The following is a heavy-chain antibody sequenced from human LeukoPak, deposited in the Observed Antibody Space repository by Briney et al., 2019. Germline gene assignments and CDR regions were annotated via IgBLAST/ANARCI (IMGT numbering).Heavy chain of an antibody. D-gene: IGHD1-14*01. V-gene: IGHV3-48*01. Sequence: PGGSLRLSCVASGFTFSSYSMNWVRQAPGKGLEWVSYISSSSSTIYYADSVKGRFTISRDNAKNSLYLQMNSLRAEDTAVYYCARDSPEGHFDYWGQGTLVTVSS. CDR2: ISSSSSTI. CDR1: GFTFSSYS. CDR3: ARDSPEGHFDY. J-gene: IGHJ4*02.